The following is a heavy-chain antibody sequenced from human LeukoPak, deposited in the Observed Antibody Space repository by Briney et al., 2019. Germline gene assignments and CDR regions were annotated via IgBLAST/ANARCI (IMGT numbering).Heavy chain of an antibody. Sequence: SETLSLTCTVSGGSISSYYWSWIRQPAGKGLEWIGRIYTSGSTNYNPSLKSRVTMSVDTSKNQFSLKLSSVTAADTAVYYCAGSRYCTNGVCSPDLVPFDYWGQGTLVTVSS. CDR1: GGSISSYY. D-gene: IGHD2-8*01. CDR2: IYTSGST. J-gene: IGHJ4*02. V-gene: IGHV4-4*07. CDR3: AGSRYCTNGVCSPDLVPFDY.